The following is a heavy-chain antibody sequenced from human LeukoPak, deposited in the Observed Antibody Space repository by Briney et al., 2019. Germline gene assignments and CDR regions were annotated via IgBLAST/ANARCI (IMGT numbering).Heavy chain of an antibody. V-gene: IGHV4-34*01. J-gene: IGHJ5*02. CDR3: ARGRGARSSRWYNWFDP. Sequence: SETLFLTCAVYGGSFSAYYWSGIRQPPGKGLEWIGEINHSGSTHYNPSLKNRVTISIDTSKNQFSLEMSSVTAADTAVYYCARGRGARSSRWYNWFDPWGQGPLVTVSS. D-gene: IGHD6-13*01. CDR2: INHSGST. CDR1: GGSFSAYY.